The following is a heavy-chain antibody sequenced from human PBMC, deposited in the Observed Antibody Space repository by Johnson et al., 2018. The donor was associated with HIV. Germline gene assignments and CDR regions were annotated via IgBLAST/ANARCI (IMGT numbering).Heavy chain of an antibody. J-gene: IGHJ3*02. D-gene: IGHD3-16*01. Sequence: VQLVESGGGVVQPGGSLRLSCTASGFTVSSNYMSWVRQAPGKGLEWVGRLKSKTDGGTTDYAAPVKGRFTISRDDSKNTLYLQINSLKTDDTAVYYCTTVRGAFDIWCQGTMVTVSS. V-gene: IGHV3-15*01. CDR1: GFTVSSNY. CDR3: TTVRGAFDI. CDR2: LKSKTDGGTT.